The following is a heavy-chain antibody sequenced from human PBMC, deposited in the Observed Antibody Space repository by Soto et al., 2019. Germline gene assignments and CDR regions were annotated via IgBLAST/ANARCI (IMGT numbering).Heavy chain of an antibody. D-gene: IGHD3-9*01. CDR1: GGSFSDFY. CDR3: ARGGTDMFTRGVDF. J-gene: IGHJ4*02. Sequence: PSETLSLTCAVYGGSFSDFYWSWIRQSPGKGLEWIGEIRHSGSTNYNPSLKSRVTISVDTSKKQFSLKLTSVTAADTAVYYCARGGTDMFTRGVDFWGPGTPGTVSS. V-gene: IGHV4-34*01. CDR2: IRHSGST.